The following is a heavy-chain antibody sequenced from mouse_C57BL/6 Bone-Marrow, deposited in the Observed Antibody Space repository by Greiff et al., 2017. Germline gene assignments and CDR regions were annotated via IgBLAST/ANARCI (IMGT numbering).Heavy chain of an antibody. V-gene: IGHV1-50*01. CDR2: IDPSDSYT. J-gene: IGHJ4*01. Sequence: VQLQQPGAELVKPGASVKLSCKASGYTFTSYWMQWVKQRPGQGLEWIGEIDPSDSYTNYNQKFKGKATLTVDTSSSTAYMQLSSLTSEGSAVYYCARALYYGSTYYAMDYWGQGTSVTVSS. CDR1: GYTFTSYW. D-gene: IGHD1-1*01. CDR3: ARALYYGSTYYAMDY.